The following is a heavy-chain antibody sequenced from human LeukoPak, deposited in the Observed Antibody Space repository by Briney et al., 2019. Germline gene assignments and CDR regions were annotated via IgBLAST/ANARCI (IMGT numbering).Heavy chain of an antibody. J-gene: IGHJ2*01. CDR3: ARPDYPHWFFHL. V-gene: IGHV4-59*12. CDR1: GGSISSYY. CDR2: IYYSGST. Sequence: SETLSLTCTVSGGSISSYYWSWIRQTPGKGLEWIGYIYYSGSTNYSPSLKSRVTISVDTSKNQFSLKLTSVTAADTGVYYCARPDYPHWFFHLWGRGTLVTVSS. D-gene: IGHD3-16*01.